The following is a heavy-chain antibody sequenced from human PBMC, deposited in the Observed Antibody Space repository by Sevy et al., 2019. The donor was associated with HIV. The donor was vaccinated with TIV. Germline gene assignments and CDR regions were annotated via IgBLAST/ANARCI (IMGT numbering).Heavy chain of an antibody. V-gene: IGHV6-1*01. D-gene: IGHD1-1*01. CDR3: ARDGDSNWDGRPSGRVLHH. CDR1: GDGISSKSAV. Sequence: QSQNLSLTCAISGDGISSKSAVWNWIRQSPSRGLEWLGRTYYRSRWWNNYALSVKSRVTINPDTSKNQVSLHLNSVTPEDTAVYYCARDGDSNWDGRPSGRVLHHWGQGTLVTVSS. J-gene: IGHJ5*02. CDR2: TYYRSRWWN.